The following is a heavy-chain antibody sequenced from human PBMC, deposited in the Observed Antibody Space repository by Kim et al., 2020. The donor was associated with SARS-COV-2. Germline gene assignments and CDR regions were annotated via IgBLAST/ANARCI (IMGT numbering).Heavy chain of an antibody. CDR2: LLHDGSAK. D-gene: IGHD6-13*01. J-gene: IGHJ3*02. CDR3: AGEPAGNLARAGVGDTFDI. V-gene: IGHV3-30-3*01. Sequence: GGSLRLSCAASGFTFFNNYAMPWVRQAPGTGLEWVAVLLHDGSAKYYADSVKGRFTIFSDNSKNTLYLQMNSLRTEDTAVYYCAGEPAGNLARAGVGDTFDIWGQGTMVTVSS. CDR1: GFTFFNNYA.